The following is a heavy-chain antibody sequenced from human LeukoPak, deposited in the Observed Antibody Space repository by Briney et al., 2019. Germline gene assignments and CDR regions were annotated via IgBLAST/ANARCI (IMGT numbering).Heavy chain of an antibody. V-gene: IGHV3-23*01. J-gene: IGHJ4*02. Sequence: PGGSLRLSCAASGFTFRDFAMSWVRQAPGKGLEWVSAISGDAHSTYYAGSLKGRFTISRDNSKNTLYLQMNSLRAADTATYFCVKDAPLPFDFWGQGALVVVSS. CDR3: VKDAPLPFDF. CDR2: ISGDAHST. CDR1: GFTFRDFA.